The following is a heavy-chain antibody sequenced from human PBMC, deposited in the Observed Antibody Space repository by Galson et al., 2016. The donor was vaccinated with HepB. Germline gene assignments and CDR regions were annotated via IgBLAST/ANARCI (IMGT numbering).Heavy chain of an antibody. CDR2: SWYDGSNK. J-gene: IGHJ4*02. D-gene: IGHD6-13*01. CDR1: GLTFSSYG. V-gene: IGHV3-33*01. CDR3: AREDSTIAAASFDY. Sequence: SLRLSFAASGLTFSSYGMPGDRQPPGKGLEWVACSWYDGSNKYWANSVKGRFTISRDNSKNTLYLQMNSLRAADTAVYYCAREDSTIAAASFDYWGQGTLVAVSS.